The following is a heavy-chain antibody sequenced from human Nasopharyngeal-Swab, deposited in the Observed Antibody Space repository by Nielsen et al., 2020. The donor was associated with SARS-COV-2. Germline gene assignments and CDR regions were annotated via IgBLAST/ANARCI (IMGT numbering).Heavy chain of an antibody. CDR3: ARGGWWLLGGMDV. D-gene: IGHD3-22*01. Sequence: ESLKISCAASGFTFSNAWMSRVRQPPGKGLEWIGEINHSGSTNYNPSLKRRVTISVDTSKNQFSLKLSSVTAADTAVYYCARGGWWLLGGMDVWGQGTTVTVSS. CDR2: INHSGST. CDR1: GFTFSNAW. V-gene: IGHV4-34*01. J-gene: IGHJ6*02.